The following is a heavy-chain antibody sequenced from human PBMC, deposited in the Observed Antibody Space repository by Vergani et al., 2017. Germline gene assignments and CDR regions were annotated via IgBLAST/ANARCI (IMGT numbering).Heavy chain of an antibody. V-gene: IGHV1-46*01. D-gene: IGHD3-9*01. CDR2: INPSGGST. CDR1: GYTFTSYY. Sequence: QVQLVQSGAEVKKPGASVKVSCKASGYTFTSYYMHWVRQAPGQGLEWMGIINPSGGSTSYAQKFQGRVTMTRDTSTSTVYMELSSLRSEDTAVYYCARGIPYYDILTGYSPPYYYYGMDVWGQGTTVTVSS. J-gene: IGHJ6*02. CDR3: ARGIPYYDILTGYSPPYYYYGMDV.